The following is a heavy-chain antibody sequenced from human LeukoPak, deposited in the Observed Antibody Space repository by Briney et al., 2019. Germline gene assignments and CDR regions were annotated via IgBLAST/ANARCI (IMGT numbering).Heavy chain of an antibody. D-gene: IGHD3-22*01. V-gene: IGHV1-24*01. J-gene: IGHJ4*02. Sequence: ASGKVSCKVSGYTLTELSMHWVRQAPGKGLEWMGGFDREDGQTIYAQKFQGRVTMTEDTSTDTAYMELSRLRSEDTAVYYCASYSTGYPYYFDYWGQGTLVTVSS. CDR2: FDREDGQT. CDR3: ASYSTGYPYYFDY. CDR1: GYTLTELS.